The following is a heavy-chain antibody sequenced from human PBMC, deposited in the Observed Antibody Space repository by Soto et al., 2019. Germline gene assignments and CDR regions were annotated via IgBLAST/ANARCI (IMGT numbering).Heavy chain of an antibody. V-gene: IGHV3-23*01. J-gene: IGHJ4*02. CDR1: GFTFSSYA. CDR3: ASRSSGWYFVY. CDR2: ISGSGGST. Sequence: EVQLLESGGGLVQPGGSLRLSCAASGFTFSSYAMSWVRQAPGKGLEWVSAISGSGGSTYYADSVKGRFTISRDNSKNTLYLQMNSLRAEDTAVYDCASRSSGWYFVYWGQGTLVTVSS. D-gene: IGHD6-19*01.